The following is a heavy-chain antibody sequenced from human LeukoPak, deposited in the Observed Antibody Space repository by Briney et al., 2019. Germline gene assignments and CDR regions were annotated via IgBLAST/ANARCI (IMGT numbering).Heavy chain of an antibody. CDR1: GGSISTYY. CDR3: ARGGGNPSQIGY. J-gene: IGHJ4*02. D-gene: IGHD4-23*01. Sequence: PSETLSLTCTLSGGSISTYYWSWIRQPPGKGLEWIGYIYHSGSTNYNPSLKSRVTISVDTSKNQFSLKLSSVTAADTAVYYWARGGGNPSQIGYWGQGPLVTVS. CDR2: IYHSGST. V-gene: IGHV4-59*01.